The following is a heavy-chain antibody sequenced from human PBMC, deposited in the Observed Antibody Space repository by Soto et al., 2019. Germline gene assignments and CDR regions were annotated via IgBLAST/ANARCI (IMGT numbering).Heavy chain of an antibody. Sequence: EVQLVESGGGLVQPGESLRLSCAASGFTFSYYWMHWVRQAPGKGLVWVSRIHSDGSSTTYADSVKGRFTMSRDNARNTPYLQTTSPRAEDTAVFYCARGDRGAFDLWGQGTVLTVSS. CDR2: IHSDGSST. V-gene: IGHV3-74*01. D-gene: IGHD1-26*01. CDR1: GFTFSYYW. J-gene: IGHJ3*01. CDR3: ARGDRGAFDL.